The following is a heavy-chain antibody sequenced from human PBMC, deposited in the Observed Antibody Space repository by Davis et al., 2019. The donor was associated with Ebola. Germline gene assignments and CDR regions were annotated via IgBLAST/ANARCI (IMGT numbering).Heavy chain of an antibody. CDR2: ISGSGGST. J-gene: IGHJ6*02. CDR3: ARDLRIGYCSSTSCPNYYYYYGMDV. V-gene: IGHV3-23*01. CDR1: GFTFSSYA. Sequence: GGSLRLSCAASGFTFSSYAMSWVRQAPGKGLEWVSAISGSGGSTYYADSVKGRFTISRDNSKNTLYLQMNSLRAEDTAVYYCARDLRIGYCSSTSCPNYYYYYGMDVWGQGTTVTVSS. D-gene: IGHD2-2*01.